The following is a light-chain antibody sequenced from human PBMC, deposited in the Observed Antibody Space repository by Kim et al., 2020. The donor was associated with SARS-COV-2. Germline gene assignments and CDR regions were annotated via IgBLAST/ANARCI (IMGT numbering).Light chain of an antibody. CDR3: QTWGTGVRV. CDR1: SGHSSYA. Sequence: ASVKLTCTLSSGHSSYAIAWHQQQPEKGPRYLMKLNSDGSHSKGDGIPDRFSGSSSGAERFLTISSLQSEDEADYYCQTWGTGVRVFGGGTQLTLL. CDR2: LNSDGSH. V-gene: IGLV4-69*01. J-gene: IGLJ3*02.